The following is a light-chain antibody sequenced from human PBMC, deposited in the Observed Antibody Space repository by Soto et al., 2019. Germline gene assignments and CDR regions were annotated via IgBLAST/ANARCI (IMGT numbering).Light chain of an antibody. CDR1: QSISSY. Sequence: DIQMTQSPSSLSASVGDRVTITCRASQSISSYLNWYQQKPGNAPKLLIYASSSLQSGVPSRFSGSGSGTDFTLTISSLQPEDFATYYCHQCSGTPDTFGQGTKLEI. CDR3: HQCSGTPDT. V-gene: IGKV1-39*01. CDR2: ASS. J-gene: IGKJ2*01.